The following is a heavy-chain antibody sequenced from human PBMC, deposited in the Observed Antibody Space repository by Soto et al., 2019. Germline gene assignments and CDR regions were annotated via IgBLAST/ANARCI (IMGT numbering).Heavy chain of an antibody. CDR3: ARDPHSPALYYYDSTPLLVGWFDP. CDR2: INPSGGST. D-gene: IGHD3-22*01. J-gene: IGHJ5*02. CDR1: GYTFTSYY. Sequence: QVQLVQSGAEVKKPGASVKVSCKASGYTFTSYYMHWVRQAPGQGLEWMGIINPSGGSTSYAQKFQGRVTMTRDTSTSTVYMELSSLRSEDTAVYYCARDPHSPALYYYDSTPLLVGWFDPWGQGTLVTVSS. V-gene: IGHV1-46*01.